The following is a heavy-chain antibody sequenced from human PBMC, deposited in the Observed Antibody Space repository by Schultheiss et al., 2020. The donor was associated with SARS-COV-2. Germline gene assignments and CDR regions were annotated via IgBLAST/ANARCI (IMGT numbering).Heavy chain of an antibody. V-gene: IGHV4-39*07. J-gene: IGHJ6*02. CDR3: ARDQVVPAAMFNV. CDR2: IYYSGST. D-gene: IGHD2-2*01. CDR1: GGSISSYY. Sequence: SETLSLTCTVSGGSISSYYWSWIRQPPGKGLEWIGSIYYSGSTYYNPSLKSRVTISVDTSKNQLSLKLSSVTAADTAVYYCARDQVVPAAMFNVWGQGTTVTVSS.